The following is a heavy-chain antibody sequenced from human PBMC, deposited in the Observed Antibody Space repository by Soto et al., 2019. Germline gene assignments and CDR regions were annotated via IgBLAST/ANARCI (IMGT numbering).Heavy chain of an antibody. CDR2: ISSSSSYI. Sequence: PGGSLRLSCAASGFTFSSYSMNWVRQAPGKGLEWVSSISSSSSYIYYADSVKGRFTISRDNAKNSLYLQMNSLRAEDTAVYYCARDPGIVVVGHWFDPWGQGTLVTVSS. CDR1: GFTFSSYS. CDR3: ARDPGIVVVGHWFDP. V-gene: IGHV3-21*01. J-gene: IGHJ5*02. D-gene: IGHD2-15*01.